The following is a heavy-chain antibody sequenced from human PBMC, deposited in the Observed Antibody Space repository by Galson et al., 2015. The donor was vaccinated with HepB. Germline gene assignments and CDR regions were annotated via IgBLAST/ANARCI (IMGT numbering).Heavy chain of an antibody. CDR3: ARGPVGEGWFAP. Sequence: SETLSLTCTVSGGSISSYYWSWIRQPPGKGLEWIGYIYYSGSTNYNPSLKSRVTISVDTSKNQFSLKLRSATAADTAVYYCARGPVGEGWFAPWGQGTLVTVSS. D-gene: IGHD3-10*01. CDR2: IYYSGST. V-gene: IGHV4-59*01. J-gene: IGHJ5*02. CDR1: GGSISSYY.